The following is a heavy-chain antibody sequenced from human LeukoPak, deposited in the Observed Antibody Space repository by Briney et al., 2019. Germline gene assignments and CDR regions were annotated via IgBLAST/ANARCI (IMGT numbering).Heavy chain of an antibody. D-gene: IGHD2-21*02. V-gene: IGHV3-30*02. CDR3: TKSYCGGDCQNLDGFDV. CDR1: GFPFSSYG. Sequence: GGSLRLSCAASGFPFSSYGTHWVRQAPGKGLEWVAFISYDGNNKYFVDSVKSRFTISRDKSKSTMYLQINSLKVEDTAIYFCTKSYCGGDCQNLDGFDVWGQGTMVIVSS. J-gene: IGHJ3*01. CDR2: ISYDGNNK.